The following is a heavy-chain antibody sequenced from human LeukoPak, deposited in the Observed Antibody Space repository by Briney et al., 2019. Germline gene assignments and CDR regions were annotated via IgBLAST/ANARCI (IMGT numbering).Heavy chain of an antibody. D-gene: IGHD6-13*01. CDR1: GGSISSGDYY. J-gene: IGHJ4*02. Sequence: SETLSLTCTVSGGSISSGDYYWSWIRQPPGKGLEWIGYIHYSGTTYYNPSLKSRITISLDTSKNQFSLNLSSVTAADTAVYYCAREAAAGTFYFDYWGQGILVTVSS. CDR2: IHYSGTT. CDR3: AREAAAGTFYFDY. V-gene: IGHV4-30-4*08.